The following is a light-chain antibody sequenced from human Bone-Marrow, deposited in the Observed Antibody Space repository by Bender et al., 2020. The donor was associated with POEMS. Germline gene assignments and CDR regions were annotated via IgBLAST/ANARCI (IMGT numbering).Light chain of an antibody. CDR3: CSYAGSFWV. CDR1: SSDVGSYNL. V-gene: IGLV2-23*02. Sequence: QSALAQPASVSGSPGQSITISCTGTSSDVGSYNLVSWFQQQPDKAPKLMIYDVAKRPSGVPDRFSCSKSGNTASLTISGLQAEDEADYYCCSYAGSFWVFGGGTKVTVL. J-gene: IGLJ3*02. CDR2: DVA.